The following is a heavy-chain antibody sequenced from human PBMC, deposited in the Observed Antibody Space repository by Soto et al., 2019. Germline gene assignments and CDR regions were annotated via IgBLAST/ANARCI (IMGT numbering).Heavy chain of an antibody. J-gene: IGHJ6*02. Sequence: QVQLVESGGGVVQPGTSLRLSCAASGFTFKHNAMHWVRQAAGKGLEWVAQIWYDGSHTYYADSVKGRFTISRDNLKNTVYLQMDSLRADDTAVYYCARDGQQLAPYGLDVWGQGTTVTVSS. CDR1: GFTFKHNA. V-gene: IGHV3-33*01. CDR3: ARDGQQLAPYGLDV. CDR2: IWYDGSHT. D-gene: IGHD1-1*01.